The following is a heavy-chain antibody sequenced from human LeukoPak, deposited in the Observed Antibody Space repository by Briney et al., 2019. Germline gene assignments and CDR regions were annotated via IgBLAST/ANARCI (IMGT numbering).Heavy chain of an antibody. CDR1: GFTFKTFG. Sequence: GRSRRLSCGASGFTFKTFGLNGVRQAPGKAPEGLSYIDARSGITYYADSVQGRFTISRDDARESVFLQMDGLGVDDTAVYYCARTYDFGRGPPGDAFDNWGPGTWVIVSS. CDR2: IDARSGIT. V-gene: IGHV3-48*04. D-gene: IGHD3-3*01. J-gene: IGHJ3*02. CDR3: ARTYDFGRGPPGDAFDN.